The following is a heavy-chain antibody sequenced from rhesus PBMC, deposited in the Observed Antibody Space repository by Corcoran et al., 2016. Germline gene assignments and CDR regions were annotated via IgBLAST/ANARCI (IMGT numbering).Heavy chain of an antibody. D-gene: IGHD1-32*01. Sequence: QLQLREAGAGLVKPSATLSLTCAVSGYSISSCCYWSWIRQPPWEGLEWIGRIYDSVGNNYLTPSLKSRVTSSIDTSTSQVSLKLNSVTAADTAVYYCASLKRNAGVLTVWGPGVLVTVSS. CDR2: IYDSVGNN. CDR3: ASLKRNAGVLTV. CDR1: GYSISSCCY. V-gene: IGHV4S7*01. J-gene: IGHJ5-1*01.